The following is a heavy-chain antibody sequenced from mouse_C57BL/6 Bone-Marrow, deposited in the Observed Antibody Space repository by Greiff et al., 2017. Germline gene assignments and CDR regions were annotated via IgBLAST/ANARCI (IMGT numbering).Heavy chain of an antibody. CDR1: GFTFSDYG. D-gene: IGHD1-1*01. Sequence: EVKLVESGGGLVKPGGSLKLSCAASGFTFSDYGMHWVRQAPEKGLEWVAYISSGSSTIYYADTVKGRFTISRDNAKNTLFLQMTSLRSEDTTTDYCARASYVPLYWYFDVWGTGTTVTVSS. CDR3: ARASYVPLYWYFDV. J-gene: IGHJ1*03. V-gene: IGHV5-17*01. CDR2: ISSGSSTI.